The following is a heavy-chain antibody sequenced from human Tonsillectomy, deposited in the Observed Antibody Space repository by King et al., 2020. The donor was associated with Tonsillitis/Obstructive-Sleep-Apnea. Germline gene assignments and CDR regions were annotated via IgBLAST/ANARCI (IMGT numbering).Heavy chain of an antibody. CDR3: ARGAPLRFLEWLLNFDY. V-gene: IGHV1-2*06. D-gene: IGHD3-3*01. Sequence: VQLVESGAEVKKPGASVKVSCKASGYTFTGYYMHWVRQAPGHWLEWMGRINPNSGGTNYAQEFQGRVTMTRDTSISTAYMEMSRLRSDDTAVYYCARGAPLRFLEWLLNFDYWGQGTLVTVSS. CDR1: GYTFTGYY. J-gene: IGHJ4*02. CDR2: INPNSGGT.